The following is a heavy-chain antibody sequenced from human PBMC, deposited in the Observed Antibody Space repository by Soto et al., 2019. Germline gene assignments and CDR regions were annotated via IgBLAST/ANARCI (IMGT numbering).Heavy chain of an antibody. D-gene: IGHD3-3*01. CDR2: ISAYNGNT. V-gene: IGHV1-18*01. Sequence: VASVKVSCKASGYTFTSYGISWVRQAPGQGLEWMGWISAYNGNTNYAQKLQGRVTMTTDTSTSTAYMELRSLRSDDTAVYYCARSVSEITIFGVVTKGWFDPWGQGTLVTVSS. J-gene: IGHJ5*02. CDR3: ARSVSEITIFGVVTKGWFDP. CDR1: GYTFTSYG.